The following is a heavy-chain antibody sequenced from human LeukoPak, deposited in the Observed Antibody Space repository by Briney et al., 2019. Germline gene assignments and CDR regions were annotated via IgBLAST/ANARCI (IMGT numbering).Heavy chain of an antibody. J-gene: IGHJ4*02. V-gene: IGHV4-34*01. D-gene: IGHD2-15*01. CDR1: GGSFSGYY. CDR2: INHRGST. CDR3: AXGPGLRYCSGGSCYAFDY. Sequence: PSETLSLTCAVYGGSFSGYYWSWIPQPPGKGREWIGEINHRGSTNHNPPLKSRVTISVDTSKNQSSLKPSSVTAADAAVYYCAXGPGLRYCSGGSCYAFDYXXQGTLVTVS.